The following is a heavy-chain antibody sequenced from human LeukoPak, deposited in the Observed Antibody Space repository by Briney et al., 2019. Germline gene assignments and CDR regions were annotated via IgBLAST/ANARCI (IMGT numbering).Heavy chain of an antibody. CDR1: GGSISSSSYY. Sequence: SETLSLTCTVSGGSISSSSYYWGWIRQPPGKGLEWIGSIYYSGSTYYNPSLKSRVTISVDTSKNQFSLKLSSMTAADTAVYYCASHVNYDSSGYYKVGWFDPWGQGALVTVSS. CDR2: IYYSGST. V-gene: IGHV4-39*07. J-gene: IGHJ5*02. CDR3: ASHVNYDSSGYYKVGWFDP. D-gene: IGHD3-22*01.